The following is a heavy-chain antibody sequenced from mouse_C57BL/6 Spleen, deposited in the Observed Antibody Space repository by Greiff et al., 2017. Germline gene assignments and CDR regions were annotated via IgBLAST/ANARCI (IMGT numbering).Heavy chain of an antibody. CDR3: AREHYYGSRYYYAMDY. D-gene: IGHD1-1*01. CDR1: GYAFSSSW. V-gene: IGHV1-82*01. J-gene: IGHJ4*01. CDR2: IYPGDGDT. Sequence: QVQLQQSGPELVKPVASVKISCKASGYAFSSSWMNWVKQRPGKGLEWIGRIYPGDGDTNYNGKFKGKATLTADKSSSTAYMQLSSLTSEDSAVYFCAREHYYGSRYYYAMDYWGQGTSVTVSS.